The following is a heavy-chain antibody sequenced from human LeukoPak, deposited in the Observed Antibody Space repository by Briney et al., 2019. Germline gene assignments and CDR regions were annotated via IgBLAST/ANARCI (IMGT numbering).Heavy chain of an antibody. J-gene: IGHJ4*01. D-gene: IGHD4/OR15-4a*01. Sequence: GRSLRLSCVVSKFTFSSYAMSWLRQAPGQGMEWVSTVTDSGRRPFYADFVRGRFTISRDNSNTTLYWHRASLTADDTAFYHGAKHRGPYGANPFEQWGPGTLVTVSS. V-gene: IGHV3-23*01. CDR3: AKHRGPYGANPFEQ. CDR1: KFTFSSYA. CDR2: VTDSGRRP.